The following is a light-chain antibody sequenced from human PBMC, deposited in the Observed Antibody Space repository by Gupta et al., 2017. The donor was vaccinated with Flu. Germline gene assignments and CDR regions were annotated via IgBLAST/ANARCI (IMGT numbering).Light chain of an antibody. V-gene: IGKV6-21*01. CDR1: QSIGSS. J-gene: IGKJ2*01. CDR2: FAS. CDR3: LQSSTLPYT. Sequence: EIVLTQSPDFQSVTPKEKVTITCRASQSIGSSVHWYQQKPDQSPSLLFTFASQSFSGVPPRFSGSGSVTDFTLTINSLEAEDAATYYCLQSSTLPYTFGQGTKLEIK.